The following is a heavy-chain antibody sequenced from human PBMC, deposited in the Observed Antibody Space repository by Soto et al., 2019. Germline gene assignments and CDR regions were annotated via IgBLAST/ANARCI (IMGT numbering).Heavy chain of an antibody. CDR3: ARDPPGGAWGMDV. J-gene: IGHJ6*02. Sequence: QVQLVESGGGLVKPGGSLRLACAASGFSFGDSYMSWVRQAPGQGLEWMGGIIPIFGTANYAQKFQGRVTITADESTSTAYMELSSLRSEDTAVYYCARDPPGGAWGMDVWGQGTTVTVSS. D-gene: IGHD1-26*01. CDR2: IIPIFGTA. CDR1: GFSFGDSY. V-gene: IGHV1-69*01.